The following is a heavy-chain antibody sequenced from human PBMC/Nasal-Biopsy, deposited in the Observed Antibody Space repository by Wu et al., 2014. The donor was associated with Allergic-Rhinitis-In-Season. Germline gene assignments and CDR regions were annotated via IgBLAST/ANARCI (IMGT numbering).Heavy chain of an antibody. CDR1: GGSMSSYF. Sequence: TLSLTCTVSGGSMSSYFWSWIRQTPGKGLEWIGYISYSGETNYNPSLKSRFTISLDTSNNQFSLKLNSVTAADTAVYYCAREGPSMSFDSWGQGTLVTVSS. V-gene: IGHV4-59*01. CDR2: ISYSGET. D-gene: IGHD2/OR15-2a*01. CDR3: AREGPSMSFDS. J-gene: IGHJ4*02.